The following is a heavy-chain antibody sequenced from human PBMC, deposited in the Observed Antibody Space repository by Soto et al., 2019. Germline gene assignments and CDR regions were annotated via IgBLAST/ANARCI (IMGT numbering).Heavy chain of an antibody. Sequence: PSETLSLTCAFSCGSIISGGYSWSWIRQPPGKGLEWIGYIYSGTTHYNPSLESRVTIAMDRSKNQVSLSLKSVTAADTAVYYCAREDSGAFFDFWGQGTLVTVSS. J-gene: IGHJ4*02. CDR2: IYSGTT. V-gene: IGHV4-30-2*01. CDR3: AREDSGAFFDF. CDR1: CGSIISGGYS. D-gene: IGHD2-15*01.